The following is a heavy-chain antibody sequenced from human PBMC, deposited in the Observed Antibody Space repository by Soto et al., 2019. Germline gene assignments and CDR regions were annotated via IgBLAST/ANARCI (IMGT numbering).Heavy chain of an antibody. V-gene: IGHV1-69*13. Sequence: SVKVSCKASGGTFYTYTFSWVRQAPGQGLEWMGSITPIYPTTNCAEKFQGRLTVTADGSTNTAYMELNSLTSEDTAVYYCARIPRYSFPTSDDLDSWGQGTLVTVSS. D-gene: IGHD5-18*01. CDR3: ARIPRYSFPTSDDLDS. J-gene: IGHJ4*02. CDR1: GGTFYTYT. CDR2: ITPIYPTT.